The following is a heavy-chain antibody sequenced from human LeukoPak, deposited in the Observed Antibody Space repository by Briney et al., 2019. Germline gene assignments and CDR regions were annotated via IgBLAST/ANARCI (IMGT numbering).Heavy chain of an antibody. CDR1: GLTFGDYA. D-gene: IGHD1-26*01. Sequence: GGSLRPSCTASGLTFGDYAMSWVRQAPGKGLEWVGFIRSKAYGGTTEYAASVEGRFTISRDDSKSIAYLQMTSLKTEDTAVYYCTSDEGEDTTYWGQGTLVTVSS. J-gene: IGHJ4*02. CDR2: IRSKAYGGTT. CDR3: TSDEGEDTTY. V-gene: IGHV3-49*04.